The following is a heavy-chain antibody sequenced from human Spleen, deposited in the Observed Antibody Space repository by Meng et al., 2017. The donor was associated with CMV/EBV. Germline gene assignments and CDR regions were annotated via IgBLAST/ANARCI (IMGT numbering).Heavy chain of an antibody. CDR3: ASSGYYYDRTDYYPPDF. Sequence: FNFNDYVMTWFRRVPVRGLDWISLISSGGTTKYYRDSVRGRFTISRDNFKNSLFLQMSGLTAEDTAVYYCASSGYYYDRTDYYPPDFWGQGTRVTVSS. D-gene: IGHD3-22*01. CDR2: ISSGGTTK. CDR1: FNFNDYV. V-gene: IGHV3-11*01. J-gene: IGHJ4*02.